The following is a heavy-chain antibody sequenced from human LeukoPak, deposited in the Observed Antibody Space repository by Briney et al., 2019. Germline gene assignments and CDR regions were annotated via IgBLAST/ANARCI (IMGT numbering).Heavy chain of an antibody. Sequence: SETLSLTCTVSGGSISSGSYYWSWIRQPAGKGLEWIGRIYTSGSTNYNPSLKSRVTISVDTSKNQFSLKLSSVTAADTAVYYCARLDFGLKQQLVRGNYYYYMDVWGKGTTVTVSS. D-gene: IGHD6-13*01. CDR3: ARLDFGLKQQLVRGNYYYYMDV. CDR1: GGSISSGSYY. CDR2: IYTSGST. J-gene: IGHJ6*03. V-gene: IGHV4-61*02.